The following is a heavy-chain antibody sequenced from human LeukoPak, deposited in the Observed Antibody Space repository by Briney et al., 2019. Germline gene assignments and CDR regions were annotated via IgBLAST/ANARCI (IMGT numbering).Heavy chain of an antibody. V-gene: IGHV3-23*01. D-gene: IGHD3-9*01. CDR3: SKWGDYDVLTGYYDTDF. CDR1: GFTFSNYA. CDR2: IVGSGGST. J-gene: IGHJ4*02. Sequence: GASLRLSCAASGFTFSNYAMSWVRQAPGKGLEWVSAIVGSGGSTYYADSVKGRFTISRDNSKNTLFLQMNSLRVEDTALYYCSKWGDYDVLTGYYDTDFWGQGTLVTVSS.